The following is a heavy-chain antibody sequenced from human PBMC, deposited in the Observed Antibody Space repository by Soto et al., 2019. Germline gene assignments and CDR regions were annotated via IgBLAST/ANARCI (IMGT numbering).Heavy chain of an antibody. Sequence: GESLKIPCKGSGYSFTSYWIGWVRQMPGKGLEWMGIIYPGDSDTRYSPSFQGQVTISADKSISTAYLQWSSLKASDTAMYYCARSRSYYNPYYYGMDVWGQGTTVTVSS. CDR2: IYPGDSDT. D-gene: IGHD3-10*01. J-gene: IGHJ6*02. CDR1: GYSFTSYW. V-gene: IGHV5-51*01. CDR3: ARSRSYYNPYYYGMDV.